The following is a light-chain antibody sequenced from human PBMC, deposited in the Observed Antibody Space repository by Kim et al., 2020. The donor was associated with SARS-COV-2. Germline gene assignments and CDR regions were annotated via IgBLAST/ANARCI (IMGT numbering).Light chain of an antibody. CDR3: QQYKSYPIT. CDR2: AAS. CDR1: QDISNY. V-gene: IGKV1-16*01. Sequence: DIQMTQSPSSLSASVGDRITITCRASQDISNYVAWFHQRPGKAPESLIYAASSLHTGVPSRISASGSGTYFTLTISILEPEDFGSYHCQQYKSYPITFGQGTRLEIK. J-gene: IGKJ5*01.